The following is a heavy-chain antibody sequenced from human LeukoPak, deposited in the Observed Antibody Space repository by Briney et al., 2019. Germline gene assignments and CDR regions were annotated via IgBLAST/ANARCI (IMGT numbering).Heavy chain of an antibody. CDR3: LGYYDSSGYYYLDY. V-gene: IGHV3-23*01. CDR1: GFTFSNYA. J-gene: IGHJ4*02. D-gene: IGHD3-22*01. CDR2: ISGSGGST. Sequence: GGSLRLSCAASGFTFSNYAMSWVRQAPGMGLEWVSAISGSGGSTYYADSVKGRFTISRDNSKNTLYLQMNSLRAEDTAVYYCLGYYDSSGYYYLDYWGQGTLVTVSS.